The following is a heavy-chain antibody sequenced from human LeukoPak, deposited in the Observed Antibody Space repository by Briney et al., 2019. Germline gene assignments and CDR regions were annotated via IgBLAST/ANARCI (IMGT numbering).Heavy chain of an antibody. V-gene: IGHV4-34*01. CDR1: GGSFSGYY. D-gene: IGHD3-9*01. CDR2: INHSGST. CDR3: ASLTGYYKQDY. Sequence: PSETLSLTCAVYGGSFSGYYWSWIRQPPGKGLEWIGEINHSGSTNYNPSLKSRVTISVDTSKNQFSLKLSSVTAADTAVYYCASLTGYYKQDYWGQGTLVTVSS. J-gene: IGHJ4*02.